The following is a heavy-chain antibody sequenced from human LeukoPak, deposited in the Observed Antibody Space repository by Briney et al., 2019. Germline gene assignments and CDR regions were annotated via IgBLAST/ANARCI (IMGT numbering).Heavy chain of an antibody. CDR3: ASYFGDYAPGEDY. V-gene: IGHV3-7*03. CDR1: GFTFSSYW. CDR2: IKQDGSEK. J-gene: IGHJ4*02. Sequence: GGSLRLSCAASGFTFSSYWMSWVRQAPGKGLEWVANIKQDGSEKYYVDSVKGRFTISRDNAKNSLYLQMNSLRAEDTAVYYCASYFGDYAPGEDYWGQETLVTVSS. D-gene: IGHD4-17*01.